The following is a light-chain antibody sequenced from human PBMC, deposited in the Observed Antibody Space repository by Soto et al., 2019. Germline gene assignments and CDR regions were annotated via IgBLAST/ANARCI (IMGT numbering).Light chain of an antibody. CDR2: GAS. CDR1: QTVSSSY. CDR3: QQYGNSPLT. V-gene: IGKV3-20*01. Sequence: EIVLTQSPDTLSLSPGEGATLSCRASQTVSSSYLAWYQFKPGQAPRLLIYGASNRATGISDRFSGSGSGTDFTLTISRLEPEDFALYYCQQYGNSPLTFGGGTKVEI. J-gene: IGKJ4*01.